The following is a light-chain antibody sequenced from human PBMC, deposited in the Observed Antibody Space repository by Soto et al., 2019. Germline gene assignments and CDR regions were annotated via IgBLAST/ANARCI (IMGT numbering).Light chain of an antibody. Sequence: DIQMTQSPSSLSASVGDRVTITCRESQSISSYLNWYQQKPGKAPKLLIYAASSLQSGVPSRFSGSGSGTYFTLTISSLQPEDFATYYCQQSYSTLSLTFGGGTLVDIK. CDR3: QQSYSTLSLT. J-gene: IGKJ4*01. CDR2: AAS. CDR1: QSISSY. V-gene: IGKV1-39*01.